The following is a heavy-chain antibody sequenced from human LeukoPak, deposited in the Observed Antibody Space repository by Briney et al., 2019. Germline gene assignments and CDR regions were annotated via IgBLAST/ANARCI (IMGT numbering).Heavy chain of an antibody. Sequence: ASVKVSCKASGYTFTSYGISWVRQAPGQGLEWMGWISAYNGNTNYAQKLQDRVTMTTDTSTSTAYMELRSLRSDDTAVYYCARSSITIFGVVTNFDYWGQGTLVTVSS. CDR2: ISAYNGNT. CDR3: ARSSITIFGVVTNFDY. J-gene: IGHJ4*02. D-gene: IGHD3-3*01. V-gene: IGHV1-18*01. CDR1: GYTFTSYG.